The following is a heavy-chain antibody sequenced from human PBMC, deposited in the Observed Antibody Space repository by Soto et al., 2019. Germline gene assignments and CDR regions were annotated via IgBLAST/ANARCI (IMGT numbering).Heavy chain of an antibody. CDR1: GFTVSSKY. CDR3: ARAPSWTAGPFDY. Sequence: GGSLRLSCAASGFTVSSKYMSWVRQAPGKGPEWVSVTYSGGSTYYADSVKGRFTISRDNSKNTLYLQMNSLRAEDTAVYYCARAPSWTAGPFDYWGQGTLVTVSS. J-gene: IGHJ4*02. V-gene: IGHV3-66*01. D-gene: IGHD6-25*01. CDR2: TYSGGST.